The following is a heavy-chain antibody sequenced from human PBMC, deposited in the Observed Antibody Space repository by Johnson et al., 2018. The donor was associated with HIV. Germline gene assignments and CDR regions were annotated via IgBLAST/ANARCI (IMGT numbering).Heavy chain of an antibody. CDR1: GFTFSSYD. V-gene: IGHV3-13*01. J-gene: IGHJ3*02. D-gene: IGHD3-22*01. Sequence: VQLVESGGGLVQPGGSLRLSCAASGFTFSSYDMHWVRQATGKGLEWVSAIGTAGDTYYPGSVKGRFTISRENAKNSLYLQMNSLRPGDTAVYYCARSDYDSSGYYAFDIWGQGTMVTVSS. CDR2: IGTAGDT. CDR3: ARSDYDSSGYYAFDI.